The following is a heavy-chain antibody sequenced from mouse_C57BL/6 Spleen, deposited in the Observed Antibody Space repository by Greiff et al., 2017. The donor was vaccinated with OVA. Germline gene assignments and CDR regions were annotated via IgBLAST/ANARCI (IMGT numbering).Heavy chain of an antibody. V-gene: IGHV1-61*01. D-gene: IGHD1-3*01. Sequence: VQLQQPGAELVRPGSSVKLSCKASGYTFTSYWMDWVKQRPGQGLEWIGNLYPSDSETHYNQKFKDKATLTVDKSSSTAYMQLSSLTSEDSAVYYCARGPYKNYAMDYWGQGTSVTVSS. J-gene: IGHJ4*01. CDR2: LYPSDSET. CDR1: GYTFTSYW. CDR3: ARGPYKNYAMDY.